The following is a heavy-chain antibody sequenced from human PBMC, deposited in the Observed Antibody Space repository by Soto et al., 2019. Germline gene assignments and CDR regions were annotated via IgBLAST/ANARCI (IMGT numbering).Heavy chain of an antibody. CDR2: ISGRGGST. CDR1: GFTFSSYA. V-gene: IGHV3-23*01. J-gene: IGHJ3*02. Sequence: PGGSLRPSCAASGFTFSSYAMSWVRQAPGKGREWVSAISGRGGSTYYADSVKGRFTISRDNSKNTLYLQMNSLRAEDTAVYYCAKGGYSSGWYKAFDIWGQGTMVTVSS. D-gene: IGHD6-19*01. CDR3: AKGGYSSGWYKAFDI.